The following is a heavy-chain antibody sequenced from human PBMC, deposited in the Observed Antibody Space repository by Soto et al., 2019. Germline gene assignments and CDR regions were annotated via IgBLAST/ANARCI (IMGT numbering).Heavy chain of an antibody. D-gene: IGHD3-16*01. CDR3: GGGGGGYYYYGMDV. V-gene: IGHV3-30-3*01. CDR2: ISYDGSSE. Sequence: QVQLVESGGGVVQPGRSLRLSCVASGFTFSGYAMHWVRQAPGKGLEWVTVISYDGSSEYYADSVKGRFTISRDSSKKTVYLEMNSLRAGDTGVYYWGGGGGGYYYYGMDVWGQGTTVTVSS. CDR1: GFTFSGYA. J-gene: IGHJ6*02.